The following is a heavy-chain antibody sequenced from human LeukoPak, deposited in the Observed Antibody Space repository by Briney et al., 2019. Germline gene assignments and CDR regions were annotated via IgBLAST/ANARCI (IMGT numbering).Heavy chain of an antibody. Sequence: PGGSLRLSCAASGFTFTKAWMSWVRQVPGKGLEWIGRIKSKRDGGTTDYAAPVKGRFSMSRDDSQNTVYMQMYSLKTEDSAVYYCTTDGGIRPRPIFDYWGQGTLLTVSS. D-gene: IGHD1-14*01. CDR3: TTDGGIRPRPIFDY. J-gene: IGHJ4*02. V-gene: IGHV3-15*01. CDR1: GFTFTKAW. CDR2: IKSKRDGGTT.